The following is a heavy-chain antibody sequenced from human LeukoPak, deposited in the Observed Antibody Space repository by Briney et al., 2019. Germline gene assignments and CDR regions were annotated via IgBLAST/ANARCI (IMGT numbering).Heavy chain of an antibody. CDR2: IYYSGIT. CDR3: ARGRWGILRTTLSRSYYFDY. D-gene: IGHD2/OR15-2a*01. V-gene: IGHV4-39*07. CDR1: GGSISKSHYY. J-gene: IGHJ4*02. Sequence: PSETLSLTCTVSGGSISKSHYYWGWIRQPPGKGLEWIGSIYYSGITYYNPSLKSRVTISVDTSKNQFSLKLSSVTAADTAVYYCARGRWGILRTTLSRSYYFDYWGQGTLVTVSS.